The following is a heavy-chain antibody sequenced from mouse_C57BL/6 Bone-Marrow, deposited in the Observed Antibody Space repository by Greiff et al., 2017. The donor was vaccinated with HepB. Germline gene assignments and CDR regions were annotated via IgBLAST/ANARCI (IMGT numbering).Heavy chain of an antibody. CDR3: ARSATTVVAHWYFDV. J-gene: IGHJ1*03. V-gene: IGHV14-3*01. CDR2: IDPANGNT. CDR1: GFNIKNTY. Sequence: EVQGVESVAELVRPGASVKLSCTASGFNIKNTYMHWVKQRPEQGLEWIGRIDPANGNTKYAPKFQGKATITADTSSNTAYLQLSSLTSEDTAIYYCARSATTVVAHWYFDVWGTGTTVTVSS. D-gene: IGHD1-1*01.